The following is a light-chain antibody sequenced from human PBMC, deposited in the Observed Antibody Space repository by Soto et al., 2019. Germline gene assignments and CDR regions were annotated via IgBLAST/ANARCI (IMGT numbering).Light chain of an antibody. Sequence: EIVLTQSPGTLSLSPGERATLSCRASQSVSSYLAWYQENPGQAPRLLIYGASSRATGIPDRFSGSGSGTDFTLTISRLEPEDFAVYYCQQRSNSFTFGPGTKVDIK. CDR1: QSVSSY. J-gene: IGKJ3*01. CDR2: GAS. V-gene: IGKV3D-20*02. CDR3: QQRSNSFT.